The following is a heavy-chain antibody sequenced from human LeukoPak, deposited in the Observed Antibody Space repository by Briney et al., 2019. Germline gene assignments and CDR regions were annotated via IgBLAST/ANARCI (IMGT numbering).Heavy chain of an antibody. D-gene: IGHD3-10*01. CDR2: ISGSGGST. Sequence: SGGSLRLSCAASGFTFTGYAMSWVRQAPGKGLEWVSVISGSGGSTYYADSVKGRFTISRDNSKNTLYLQMNSLRAEDTAVYYCAKDRQGFGFGEQLDYYYMDVWGKGTTVTVSS. CDR1: GFTFTGYA. J-gene: IGHJ6*03. CDR3: AKDRQGFGFGEQLDYYYMDV. V-gene: IGHV3-23*01.